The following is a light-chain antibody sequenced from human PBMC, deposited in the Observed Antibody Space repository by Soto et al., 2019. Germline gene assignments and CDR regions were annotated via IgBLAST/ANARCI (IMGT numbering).Light chain of an antibody. J-gene: IGLJ3*02. CDR3: SSYSGSSTLVV. CDR1: SSDVGGYKY. CDR2: DVN. Sequence: QSALTQPASVSGSPGQSIAISCTGTSSDVGGYKYVSWYQQHPGKAPKLILYDVNYRPSGVSNRFSGSKSGNTASLTISGLQAEDEADYYCSSYSGSSTLVVFGGGTQLTVL. V-gene: IGLV2-14*03.